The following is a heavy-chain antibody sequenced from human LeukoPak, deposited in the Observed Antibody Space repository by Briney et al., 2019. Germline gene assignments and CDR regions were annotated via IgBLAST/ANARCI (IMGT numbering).Heavy chain of an antibody. D-gene: IGHD5-24*01. CDR2: INHSGST. V-gene: IGHV4-34*01. CDR3: ARGAKMATRGFDY. CDR1: GGSFSGYY. Sequence: SETLSLTCAVYGGSFSGYYWSWIRQPPGKGLEWIGEINHSGSTNYNPSLMSRVTISGDTSKNQLSLKLRYVTAADTAVYYCARGAKMATRGFDYWGQGTLVTVSS. J-gene: IGHJ4*02.